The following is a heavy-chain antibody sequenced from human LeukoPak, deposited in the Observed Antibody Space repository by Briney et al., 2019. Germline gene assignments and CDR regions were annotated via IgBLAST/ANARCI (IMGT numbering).Heavy chain of an antibody. D-gene: IGHD2-8*01. CDR1: GYTFTGYY. J-gene: IGHJ4*02. Sequence: ASVKVSCKASGYTFTGYYIHWVRQAPGQGPEWMGLMNPTSGGTEYTQKFQGRVSMTRDTSTSTAYMELSSLRSDDTAIYYCARDVGVRGRGNALDYWGQGTLVTVSS. V-gene: IGHV1-2*02. CDR3: ARDVGVRGRGNALDY. CDR2: MNPTSGGT.